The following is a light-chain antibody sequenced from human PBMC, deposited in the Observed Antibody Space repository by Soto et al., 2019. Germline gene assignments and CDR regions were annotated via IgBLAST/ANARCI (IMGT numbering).Light chain of an antibody. J-gene: IGKJ5*01. CDR3: QQYNSWPPIT. CDR2: DAS. Sequence: EVVMTQSPATLSVSPGERATLSCRASESVSRNLAWYRQKPGQAPRLLIYDASTRATGIPDRFSGGGSGTEFTLTISSLQSEDFVVYYCQQYNSWPPITFGQGTRREIK. CDR1: ESVSRN. V-gene: IGKV3-15*01.